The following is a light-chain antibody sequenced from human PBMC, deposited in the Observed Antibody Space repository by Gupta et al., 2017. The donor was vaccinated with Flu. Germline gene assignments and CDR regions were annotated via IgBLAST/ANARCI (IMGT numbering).Light chain of an antibody. CDR3: RHRGTWAPYT. CDR2: YAS. CDR1: QSVGNY. Sequence: DIQMTQSPASLSLSLGERATISCRASQSVGNYLAWYQQKPGKIPRHLLYYASSRSTCVPARFISGGSGADYTLTITSLEPEDYAVNYCRHRGTWAPYTFGQGTKLEIK. J-gene: IGKJ2*01. V-gene: IGKV3-11*01.